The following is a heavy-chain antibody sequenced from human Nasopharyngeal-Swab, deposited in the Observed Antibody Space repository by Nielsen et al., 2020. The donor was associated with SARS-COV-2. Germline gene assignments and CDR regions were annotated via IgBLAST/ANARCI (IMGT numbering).Heavy chain of an antibody. CDR2: IIPILGIA. CDR1: GGTFSSYA. Sequence: SVKVSCKASGGTFSSYAISWVRQAPGQGLEWMGRIIPILGIANYAQKFQGRVTMTTDTSTSTAYMELRSLRSDDTAVYYCARDGNGGGYYYYGMDVWGQGTTVTVSS. V-gene: IGHV1-69*04. D-gene: IGHD4-23*01. J-gene: IGHJ6*02. CDR3: ARDGNGGGYYYYGMDV.